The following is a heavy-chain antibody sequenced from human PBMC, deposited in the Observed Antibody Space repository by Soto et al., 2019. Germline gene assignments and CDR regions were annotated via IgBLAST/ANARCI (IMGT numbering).Heavy chain of an antibody. V-gene: IGHV4-30-4*01. D-gene: IGHD3-3*01. CDR1: GGSISSGDYY. CDR3: ARGGGGYDFWSGYYPSPFYYYMDV. Sequence: PSETLSLTCTVSGGSISSGDYYGSWIRQPPGKGLEWIGYIYYSGSTYYNPSLKSRVTISVDTSKNQFSLKLSSVTAADTAVYYCARGGGGYDFWSGYYPSPFYYYMDVWGKGTTVTVSS. CDR2: IYYSGST. J-gene: IGHJ6*03.